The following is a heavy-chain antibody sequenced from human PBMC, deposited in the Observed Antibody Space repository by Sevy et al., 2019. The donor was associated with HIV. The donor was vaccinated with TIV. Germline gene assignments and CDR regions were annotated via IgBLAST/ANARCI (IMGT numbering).Heavy chain of an antibody. V-gene: IGHV4-59*01. Sequence: SETLSLTCTVSGGSISSYYWSWIRQPPGKGLEWIGYIYYSGGTNYNPSLKSRVTISVDTSKNQFSLMLSSVTAADTAVYYCARLVGYYDSSGYGFDYWGQGTLVTVSS. CDR2: IYYSGGT. CDR1: GGSISSYY. J-gene: IGHJ4*02. D-gene: IGHD3-22*01. CDR3: ARLVGYYDSSGYGFDY.